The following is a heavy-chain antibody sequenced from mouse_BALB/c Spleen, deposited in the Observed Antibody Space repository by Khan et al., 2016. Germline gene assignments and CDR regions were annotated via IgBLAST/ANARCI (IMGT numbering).Heavy chain of an antibody. CDR1: GDSLTSGY. CDR2: LSSSGST. J-gene: IGHJ2*01. D-gene: IGHD2-4*01. CDR3: ADYYDHFFDY. V-gene: IGHV3-8*02. Sequence: EVQLQESGPSLVKSSQTLSLTCSVTGDSLTSGYWNWIRKFPGNKLEYMGYLSSSGSTYYNPSLNSRISTTPDTSKSQYYPQLTSVTTEDQAQYLCADYYDHFFDYWGQGTTLTVSS.